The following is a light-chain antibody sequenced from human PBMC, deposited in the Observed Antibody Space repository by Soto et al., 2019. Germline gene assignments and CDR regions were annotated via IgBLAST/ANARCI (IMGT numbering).Light chain of an antibody. V-gene: IGKV3-20*01. J-gene: IGKJ1*01. CDR2: GAS. CDR3: QQYGSSPQT. CDR1: QSVSSSY. Sequence: IVLTQSPGNLSLSPGKTATISCRASQSVSSSYLAWYQQKPGQAPRLLIYGASSRATGIPDRFSGSGPGTDFTLTISRLEPEEFAVYYCQQYGSSPQTFGQGTKVDIK.